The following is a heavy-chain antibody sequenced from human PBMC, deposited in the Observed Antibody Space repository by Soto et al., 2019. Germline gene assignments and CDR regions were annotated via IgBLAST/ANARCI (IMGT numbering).Heavy chain of an antibody. Sequence: GGSLRLSCAASGFTFSSYSMNWVRQAPGKGLEWVSSISSSSSYIYYADSVKGRFTISRDNAKNSLYLQMNSLRAEDTAVYYCSRDLWFGELSSPWFDPWGQGTLVTVSS. CDR3: SRDLWFGELSSPWFDP. J-gene: IGHJ5*02. CDR2: ISSSSSYI. CDR1: GFTFSSYS. D-gene: IGHD3-10*01. V-gene: IGHV3-21*01.